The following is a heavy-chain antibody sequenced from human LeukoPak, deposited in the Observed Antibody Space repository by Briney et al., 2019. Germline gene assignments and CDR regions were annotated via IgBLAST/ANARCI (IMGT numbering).Heavy chain of an antibody. J-gene: IGHJ6*03. CDR1: GFTFSSYG. D-gene: IGHD2-2*02. CDR3: AKDGCSSTSCYRDYYYYMDV. CDR2: IWYGGSNK. Sequence: GGSLRLSCAASGFTFSSYGMHWVRQAPGKGLEWVAVIWYGGSNKYYADSVKGRFTISRDNSKNTLYLQMNSLRAEDTAVYYCAKDGCSSTSCYRDYYYYMDVWGKGTTVTVSS. V-gene: IGHV3-30*02.